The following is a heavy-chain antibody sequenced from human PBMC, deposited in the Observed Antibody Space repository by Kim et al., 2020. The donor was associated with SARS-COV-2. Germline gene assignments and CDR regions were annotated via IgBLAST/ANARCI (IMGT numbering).Heavy chain of an antibody. J-gene: IGHJ4*02. D-gene: IGHD1-26*01. CDR1: GGSISSSSYY. CDR2: IYYSGST. CDR3: ARWGVGGSYYFDY. Sequence: SETLSLTCTVSGGSISSSSYYWGWIRQPPGKGLEWIGSIYYSGSTYYNPSLKSRVTISVDTSKNQFSLKLSSVTAADTAVYYCARWGVGGSYYFDYWGQGTLVTVSS. V-gene: IGHV4-39*01.